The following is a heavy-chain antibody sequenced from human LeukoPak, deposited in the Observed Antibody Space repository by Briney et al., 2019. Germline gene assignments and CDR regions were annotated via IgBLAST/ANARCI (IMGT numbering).Heavy chain of an antibody. D-gene: IGHD6-19*01. J-gene: IGHJ3*01. CDR1: GDSVCSKSAA. Sequence: SQTLSLTCAISGDSVCSKSAAWNWIRQSPSRGLECLGRTYYRSKWFNDYAVSVKSRITFNPDTSKNQFSLQLNSVTPEDTAVYYCARDRIAVTGSRWDAFDVWGQGTMVTVSS. CDR3: ARDRIAVTGSRWDAFDV. V-gene: IGHV6-1*01. CDR2: TYYRSKWFN.